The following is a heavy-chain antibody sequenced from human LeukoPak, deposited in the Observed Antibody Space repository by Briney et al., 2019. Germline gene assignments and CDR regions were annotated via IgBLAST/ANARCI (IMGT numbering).Heavy chain of an antibody. Sequence: ASVKVSCKASGYTFTGYYMHWVRQAPGQGLEWMGWINPNSGGTNYAQKLQGRVTMTTDTSTSTAYMELRSLSSDDTAVYYCAGNRAPKYRGSYPVGFWGQGTLVNVSS. CDR3: AGNRAPKYRGSYPVGF. CDR2: INPNSGGT. J-gene: IGHJ4*01. D-gene: IGHD1-26*01. V-gene: IGHV1-2*02. CDR1: GYTFTGYY.